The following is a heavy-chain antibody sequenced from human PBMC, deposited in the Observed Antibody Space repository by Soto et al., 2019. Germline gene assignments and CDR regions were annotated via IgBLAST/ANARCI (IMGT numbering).Heavy chain of an antibody. D-gene: IGHD2-15*01. J-gene: IGHJ6*02. Sequence: GASVKVSCKASGYTFTSYCISWVRHAPGQGLEWMGWISAYNGNTNYAQKLQGRVTMTTDTSTSTAYMELRSLRSDDTAVYYCARDPGAYDIVVVVAATDGMDVWGQGTTVTVSS. CDR2: ISAYNGNT. CDR1: GYTFTSYC. CDR3: ARDPGAYDIVVVVAATDGMDV. V-gene: IGHV1-18*01.